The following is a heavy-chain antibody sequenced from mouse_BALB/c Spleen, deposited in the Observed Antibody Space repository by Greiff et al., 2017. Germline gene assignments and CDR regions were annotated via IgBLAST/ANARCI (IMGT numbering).Heavy chain of an antibody. J-gene: IGHJ4*01. CDR3: ARYDYDDSPYYYAMDY. D-gene: IGHD2-4*01. Sequence: VQLQQSGPELVKPGASVKIPCKASGYTFTDYNMDWVKQSHGKSLEWIGDINPNNGGTIYNQKFKGKATLTVDKSSSTAYMELRSLTSEDTAVYYCARYDYDDSPYYYAMDYWGQGTSVTVSS. CDR2: INPNNGGT. V-gene: IGHV1-18*01. CDR1: GYTFTDYN.